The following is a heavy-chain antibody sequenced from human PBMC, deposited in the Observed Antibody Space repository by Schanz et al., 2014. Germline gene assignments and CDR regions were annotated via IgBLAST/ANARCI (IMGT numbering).Heavy chain of an antibody. CDR1: EHSFTSYS. V-gene: IGHV1-3*04. Sequence: QVHLVQSGAEVKRPGASVKVSCKASEHSFTSYSMHRVCQAPGRRLQLMGWINTCSGDTKYSQNLQGGVFITRNTSASTAYMELSSLRSEDTAVFSCARGIGGYGSNNYFDYWGQGTLVNVSS. CDR3: ARGIGGYGSNNYFDY. D-gene: IGHD5-12*01. CDR2: INTCSGDT. J-gene: IGHJ4*02.